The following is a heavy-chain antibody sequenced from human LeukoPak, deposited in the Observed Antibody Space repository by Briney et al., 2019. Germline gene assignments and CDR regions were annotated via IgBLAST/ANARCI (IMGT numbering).Heavy chain of an antibody. CDR1: GGSISSYY. CDR3: ARDGAATFSDY. J-gene: IGHJ4*02. D-gene: IGHD1-26*01. V-gene: IGHV4-4*07. CDR2: VYGSGST. Sequence: PSETLSDTRFVSGGSISSYYGSWTRQSAGKGLEYIGRVYGSGSTDYSPSVESRVTISVDTSKNQFSLKLTSVTAADTAIYYCARDGAATFSDYWGQGTLVTVSS.